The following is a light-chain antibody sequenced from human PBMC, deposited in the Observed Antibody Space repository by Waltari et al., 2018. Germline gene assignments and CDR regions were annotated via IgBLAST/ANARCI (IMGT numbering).Light chain of an antibody. J-gene: IGKJ4*01. CDR1: QGLSTW. CDR3: QQSNSIPLT. CDR2: AAS. Sequence: DIQMTQSPSSVSASVGDSVTITCRASQGLSTWLAWYQQKPGKAPNLLIYAASTLQSGVPSRFSGSGSGTDFTLTISSLQPEDFATYFCQQSNSIPLTFGGGTKVEIK. V-gene: IGKV1-12*01.